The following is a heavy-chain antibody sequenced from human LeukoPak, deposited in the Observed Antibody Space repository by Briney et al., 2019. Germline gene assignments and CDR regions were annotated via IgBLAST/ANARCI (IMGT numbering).Heavy chain of an antibody. V-gene: IGHV3-7*01. Sequence: GGSLRLSCAASGFTFSSYWMSWVRQAPGKGLEWVANIKHDGSEKNYVDSVKGRFTISRDNAKNSLYLQMNSLRAEDTAVYYCAKDEGGRSGSHTIDYWGQGTLVTVSS. CDR1: GFTFSSYW. CDR2: IKHDGSEK. CDR3: AKDEGGRSGSHTIDY. D-gene: IGHD1-26*01. J-gene: IGHJ4*02.